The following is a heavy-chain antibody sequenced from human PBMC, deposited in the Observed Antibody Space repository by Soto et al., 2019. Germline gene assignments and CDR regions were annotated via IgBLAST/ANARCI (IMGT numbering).Heavy chain of an antibody. CDR2: MSSDGTNE. V-gene: IGHV3-30-3*01. J-gene: IGHJ4*02. CDR1: RFTFTTYA. D-gene: IGHD6-19*01. Sequence: GGSLRLSCAASRFTFTTYAMNWVRQAPGKGLEWVALMSSDGTNEHYADSVRGRFTVSRDNSRNTLFLQMNNLRTDDTAVYYCARCGYISGSYRYFDFWGLGTLVTAPQ. CDR3: ARCGYISGSYRYFDF.